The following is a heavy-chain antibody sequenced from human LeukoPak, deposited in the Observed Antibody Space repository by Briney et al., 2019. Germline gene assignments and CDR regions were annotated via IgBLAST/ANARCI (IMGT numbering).Heavy chain of an antibody. CDR1: GGSISSSNW. CDR2: IYHSGST. D-gene: IGHD6-19*01. J-gene: IGHJ4*02. V-gene: IGHV4-4*02. CDR3: ARGNIAVAGLFDY. Sequence: KPSETLSPTCTVSGGSISSSNWWSWVRQPPGKGLEWIGEIYHSGSTNYNPSLKSRVTISVDKSKNQFSLKLSSVTAADTAVYYCARGNIAVAGLFDYWGQGTLVTVSS.